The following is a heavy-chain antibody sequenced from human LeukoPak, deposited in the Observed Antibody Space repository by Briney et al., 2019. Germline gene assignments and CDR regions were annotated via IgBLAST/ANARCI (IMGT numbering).Heavy chain of an antibody. V-gene: IGHV4-34*01. CDR2: INHSGST. D-gene: IGHD6-13*01. J-gene: IGHJ5*02. CDR3: AREGDSSSVGWFDP. Sequence: SETLSLTCAVYGGSFSGYYGSWVRQPPGKGLEWIGEINHSGSTSYNPALKSRVTMSVDTSKNQISLKLSSVTAADTAVYYCAREGDSSSVGWFDPWGQGTLVTVSS. CDR1: GGSFSGYY.